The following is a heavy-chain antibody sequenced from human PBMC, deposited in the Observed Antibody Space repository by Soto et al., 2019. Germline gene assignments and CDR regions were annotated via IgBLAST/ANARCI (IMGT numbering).Heavy chain of an antibody. D-gene: IGHD1-26*01. Sequence: QVQLVESGGGVVQPGRSLRLSCAASGFTFSSYGMHWVRQAPGKGLEWVAALWYDGSNKYYADSVKGRFTISRDNSKNTLNLQMNSLRAEDTAMYYCARESGSYLLDSWGRGTLVTVSS. V-gene: IGHV3-33*01. CDR3: ARESGSYLLDS. CDR1: GFTFSSYG. CDR2: LWYDGSNK. J-gene: IGHJ4*02.